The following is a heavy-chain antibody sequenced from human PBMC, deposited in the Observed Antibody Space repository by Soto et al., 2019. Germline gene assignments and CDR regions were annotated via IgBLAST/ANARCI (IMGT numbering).Heavy chain of an antibody. V-gene: IGHV1-18*01. CDR2: ITVYNGNT. J-gene: IGHJ5*02. CDR3: ARIPNERGGWFDP. Sequence: QVQLVQSGAEVKTPGASVKVSCKASGYTFTSYGISWVRQAPGQGLEWMGWITVYNGNTNYAQKLQGRVTMTTDTXTSTAYMELRSLSSDDTAVYYWARIPNERGGWFDPWGQGTLVTVSS. D-gene: IGHD2-8*01. CDR1: GYTFTSYG.